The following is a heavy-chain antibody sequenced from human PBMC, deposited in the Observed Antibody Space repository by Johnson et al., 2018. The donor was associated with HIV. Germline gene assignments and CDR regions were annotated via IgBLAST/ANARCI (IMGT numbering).Heavy chain of an antibody. CDR3: AKAKLVLGAFDI. CDR2: ISWNSGSI. V-gene: IGHV3-9*01. CDR1: GFTFDDYA. D-gene: IGHD6-6*01. J-gene: IGHJ3*02. Sequence: VQLVESGGGLVQPGRSLRLSCAASGFTFDDYAMHWVRQAPGKGLEWVSGISWNSGSIGYADSVKGRFTISRDNAKNSLYLQMNSLRAEDTALYYCAKAKLVLGAFDIWGQGTMVTVSS.